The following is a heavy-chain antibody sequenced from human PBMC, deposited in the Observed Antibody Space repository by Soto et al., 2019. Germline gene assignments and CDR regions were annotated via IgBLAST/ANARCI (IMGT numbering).Heavy chain of an antibody. Sequence: GGSLRLSCAASGFTFSNAWMSWVRQAPGKGLEWVGRIKSKTDGGTTDYAAPVKGRFTISRDDSKNTLYLQMNSLKTEVTAVYYCITDSFVFWSLSPYLNDSNFDYWGQVTLVTVSS. CDR2: IKSKTDGGTT. D-gene: IGHD3-3*01. V-gene: IGHV3-15*01. CDR3: ITDSFVFWSLSPYLNDSNFDY. J-gene: IGHJ4*02. CDR1: GFTFSNAW.